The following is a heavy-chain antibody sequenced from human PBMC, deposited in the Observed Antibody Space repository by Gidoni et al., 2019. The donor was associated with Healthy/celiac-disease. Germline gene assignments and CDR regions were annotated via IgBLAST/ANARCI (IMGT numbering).Heavy chain of an antibody. CDR3: AKFPYYDSSWYFDY. D-gene: IGHD3-22*01. CDR2: ISGSGGIT. Sequence: EVQLLESGGGLVQTGGSLRLSCAASGFTFRSYAMSWVRQAPGKGLEWGSAISGSGGITYSADSVKGRFTISRDNSKNTLYLQMNSLRAEDTAVDYCAKFPYYDSSWYFDYWGQGTLVTVSS. CDR1: GFTFRSYA. V-gene: IGHV3-23*01. J-gene: IGHJ4*02.